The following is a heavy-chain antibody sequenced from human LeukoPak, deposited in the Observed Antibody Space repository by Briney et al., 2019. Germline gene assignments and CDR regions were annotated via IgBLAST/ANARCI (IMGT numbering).Heavy chain of an antibody. V-gene: IGHV4-59*01. CDR2: IYYSGST. CDR1: GGSISSYY. CDR3: ARVQYYYYYMDV. D-gene: IGHD1-1*01. Sequence: SETLSLTCTVSGGSISSYYWSWIRQLPGKGLEWIGDIYYSGSTNYNPSLKSRVTISVDTSKNQFSLKLTSVTAADTAVYYCARVQYYYYYMDVWGKGTTVTVSS. J-gene: IGHJ6*03.